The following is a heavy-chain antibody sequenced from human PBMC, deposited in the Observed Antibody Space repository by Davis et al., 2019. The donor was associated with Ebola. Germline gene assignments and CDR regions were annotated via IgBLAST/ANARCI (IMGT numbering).Heavy chain of an antibody. D-gene: IGHD6-19*01. V-gene: IGHV4-34*01. J-gene: IGHJ5*02. CDR1: GGSISNSY. CDR3: ARQWVSSGWYDWFDP. CDR2: INHSGRT. Sequence: SETLSLTCTVSGGSISNSYWSWIRQPPGKGLEWIGEINHSGRTNYNPSLKSRVTISVDTSKNQISLKLSSVTAADTAVYYCARQWVSSGWYDWFDPWGQGTLVTVSS.